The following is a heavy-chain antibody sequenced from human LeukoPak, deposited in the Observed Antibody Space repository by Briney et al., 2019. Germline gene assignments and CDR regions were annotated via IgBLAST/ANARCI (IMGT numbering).Heavy chain of an antibody. J-gene: IGHJ4*02. D-gene: IGHD3-22*01. CDR1: VYTFTSYY. Sequence: ASVTVSCKTSVYTFTSYYMHWVRQAPGQGLEWMGGVNPTSGGTNYAQKYQGRVTMTRDTSISTAYMELSRLRSDDTAVYYCARVYYYYDSSGILTLYFDYWGQGTLVTVSS. V-gene: IGHV1-2*02. CDR2: VNPTSGGT. CDR3: ARVYYYYDSSGILTLYFDY.